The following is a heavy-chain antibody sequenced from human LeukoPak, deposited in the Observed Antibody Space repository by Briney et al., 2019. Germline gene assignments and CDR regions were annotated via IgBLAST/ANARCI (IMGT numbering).Heavy chain of an antibody. Sequence: GGSLRLSCAASGFTFSSYWMPWVRQAPGKGLVWVSRINTDGSSTNYADFVKGRFTISRDNAKNTLYLQMNSLRAEDTAVYYCARPVAGTRNAFDIWGQGTMVTVSS. CDR1: GFTFSSYW. J-gene: IGHJ3*02. CDR2: INTDGSST. D-gene: IGHD6-19*01. CDR3: ARPVAGTRNAFDI. V-gene: IGHV3-74*01.